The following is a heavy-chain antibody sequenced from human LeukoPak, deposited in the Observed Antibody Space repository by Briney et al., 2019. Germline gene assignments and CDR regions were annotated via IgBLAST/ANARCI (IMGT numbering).Heavy chain of an antibody. V-gene: IGHV3-21*01. CDR1: GFTFSSYS. CDR2: ISSSSSYI. D-gene: IGHD3-22*01. CDR3: ARDPDSSGYCDY. Sequence: GGSLRLSCAASGFTFSSYSMNWVRQAPGKGLGWVSSISSSSSYIYYADSVKGRFTISRDNAKNSLYLQMNSLRAEDTAVYYCARDPDSSGYCDYWGQGTLVTVSS. J-gene: IGHJ4*02.